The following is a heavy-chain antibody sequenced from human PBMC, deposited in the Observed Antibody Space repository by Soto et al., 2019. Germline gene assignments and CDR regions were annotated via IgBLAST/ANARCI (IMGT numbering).Heavy chain of an antibody. J-gene: IGHJ5*02. Sequence: LSLTCAVYGGSFSGYYWSWIRQPPGKGLEWIGEINHSGSTNYNPSLKSRVTISVDTSKNQFSLKLSSVTAADTAVYYCARGSSSRHNRLAPCGQGTLVPVSS. CDR2: INHSGST. CDR1: GGSFSGYY. V-gene: IGHV4-34*01. CDR3: ARGSSSRHNRLAP. D-gene: IGHD6-13*01.